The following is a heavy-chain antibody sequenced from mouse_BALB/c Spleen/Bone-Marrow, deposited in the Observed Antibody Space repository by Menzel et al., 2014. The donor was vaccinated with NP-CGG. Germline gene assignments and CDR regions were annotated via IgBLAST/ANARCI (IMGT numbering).Heavy chain of an antibody. CDR3: ARGSYYEGAMDY. CDR2: IWAGGST. V-gene: IGHV2-9*02. D-gene: IGHD1-1*01. J-gene: IGHJ4*01. Sequence: VQLVESGPGLVAPSQSLSITCTVSGFSLTSYGVHWVRQPPGKVLEWLGAIWAGGSTNYNSALMSRLSICKDNSKSQVFLKMNSLQTDDTAMYYCARGSYYEGAMDYWGQGTSVTVSS. CDR1: GFSLTSYG.